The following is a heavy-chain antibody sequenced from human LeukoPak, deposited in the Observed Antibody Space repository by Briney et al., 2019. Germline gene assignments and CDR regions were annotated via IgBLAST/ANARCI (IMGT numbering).Heavy chain of an antibody. CDR3: AREAAMDV. V-gene: IGHV1-2*06. CDR2: TTPNSGDT. CDR1: AYAFTGYY. J-gene: IGHJ6*02. Sequence: ASVKVSCKASAYAFTGYYIHWVRQAPGQGLEWMGRTTPNSGDTTYAQKFQGRVTMTRDTSISTAYMELSALRSDDTAVYYCAREAAMDVWGQGTTVTVSS.